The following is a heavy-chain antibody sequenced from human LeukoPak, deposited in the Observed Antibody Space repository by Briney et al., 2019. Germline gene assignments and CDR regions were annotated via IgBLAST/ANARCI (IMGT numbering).Heavy chain of an antibody. J-gene: IGHJ4*02. V-gene: IGHV1-18*01. CDR1: GYTFTSYG. CDR2: ISAYNGNT. Sequence: ASVKVSCKASGYTFTSYGIRWVRPPPGQGLEGMGWISAYNGNTNYAQKLQGRVTMTTDTSTSTAYMELRSLRSDDTAVYYCARDERGIAVAAAFDYWGQGTLVTVSS. CDR3: ARDERGIAVAAAFDY. D-gene: IGHD6-19*01.